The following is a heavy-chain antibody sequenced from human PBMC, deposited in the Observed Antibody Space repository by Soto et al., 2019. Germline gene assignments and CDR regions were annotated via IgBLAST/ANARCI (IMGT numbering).Heavy chain of an antibody. CDR1: GYTFTSYY. CDR3: ARGIDIGQNDDYYGMDV. Sequence: QVQLGQSGSVVKKPGASVKGSCTASGYTFTSYYVHWVRQAPGQGLEWMGVVNPSSGRTTYAQKFRDRITMARETSTSTGHVELRSLRYEDTAVYYCARGIDIGQNDDYYGMDVWGQGTTVTVSS. D-gene: IGHD2-15*01. V-gene: IGHV1-46*01. J-gene: IGHJ6*02. CDR2: VNPSSGRT.